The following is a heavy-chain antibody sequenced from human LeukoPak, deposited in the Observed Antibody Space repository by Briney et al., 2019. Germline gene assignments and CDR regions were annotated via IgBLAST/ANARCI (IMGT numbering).Heavy chain of an antibody. CDR1: GGSISSYY. Sequence: SETLSLTCTVSGGSISSYYWSWIRQPPGKGLEWIGYIYYSGSTNYNPSLKSRVTISVDTSKNQFSLKLSSVTAADTAVYYCARGGKAGTTMGKVHWFDPWGQGTLVTVSS. J-gene: IGHJ5*02. CDR2: IYYSGST. D-gene: IGHD1-7*01. V-gene: IGHV4-59*12. CDR3: ARGGKAGTTMGKVHWFDP.